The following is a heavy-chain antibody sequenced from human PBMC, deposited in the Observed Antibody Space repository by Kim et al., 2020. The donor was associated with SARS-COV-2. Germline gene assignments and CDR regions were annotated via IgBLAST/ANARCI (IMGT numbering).Heavy chain of an antibody. CDR3: AKGVAVAPHYYYHYGMDV. CDR2: IKHDAYER. J-gene: IGHJ6*02. Sequence: GGSLRLSCAASEFTFSSSWMTWVRQAPGKGLEWVASIKHDAYERYYVDSVRGRFTISRDNAKNLLYLQMNSLRPEDTAIYYCAKGVAVAPHYYYHYGMDVGGQGTTLPVSS. D-gene: IGHD6-19*01. V-gene: IGHV3-7*03. CDR1: EFTFSSSW.